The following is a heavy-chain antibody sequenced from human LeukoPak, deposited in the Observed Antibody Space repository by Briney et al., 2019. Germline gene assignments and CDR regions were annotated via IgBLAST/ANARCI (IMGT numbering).Heavy chain of an antibody. D-gene: IGHD6-19*01. V-gene: IGHV3-9*01. CDR2: ISWNSGSI. Sequence: GGSLRLSCAASGFTFDDYAMHWVRQAPGKSLEWVSGISWNSGSIGYADSVKGRFTISRDNAKNSLYLQMNSLKAEDTALYYCARRIAVAGPLDYWGQGTLVTVSS. CDR1: GFTFDDYA. CDR3: ARRIAVAGPLDY. J-gene: IGHJ4*02.